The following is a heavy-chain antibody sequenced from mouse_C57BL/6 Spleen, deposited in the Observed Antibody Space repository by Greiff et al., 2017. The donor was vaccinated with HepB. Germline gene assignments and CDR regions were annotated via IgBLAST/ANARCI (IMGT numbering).Heavy chain of an antibody. D-gene: IGHD1-1*01. CDR1: GFTFSDYG. J-gene: IGHJ2*01. CDR2: ISSGSSTI. V-gene: IGHV5-17*01. Sequence: DVQLVESGGGLVKPGGSLKLSCAASGFTFSDYGMHWVRQAPEQGLEWVAYISSGSSTIYYADTVKGRFTISRDNAKNTLFLQMTSLRSEDTDMYYCARGDGSTSYYFDYWGKGTTLTVSS. CDR3: ARGDGSTSYYFDY.